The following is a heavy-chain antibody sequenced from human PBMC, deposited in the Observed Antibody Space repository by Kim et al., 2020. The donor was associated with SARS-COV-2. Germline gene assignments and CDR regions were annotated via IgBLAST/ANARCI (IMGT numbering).Heavy chain of an antibody. CDR2: VFDSETT. CDR3: ARGRDGYNYDFDY. CDR1: GGSMNHFH. V-gene: IGHV4-59*13. J-gene: IGHJ4*02. Sequence: SETLSLTCTVSGGSMNHFHWTWIRQSPGRGLEWIGYVFDSETTNYNPSLQSRVSMSIDMSKNQVSLNLRSVTAADTAVYYCARGRDGYNYDFDYCGQGILVTVSS. D-gene: IGHD2-21*01.